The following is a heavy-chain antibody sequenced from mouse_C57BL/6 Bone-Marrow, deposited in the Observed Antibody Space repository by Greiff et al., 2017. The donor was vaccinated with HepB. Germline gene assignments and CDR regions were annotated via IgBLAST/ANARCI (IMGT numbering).Heavy chain of an antibody. D-gene: IGHD1-1*01. CDR3: TDYYGSSPPFAY. V-gene: IGHV1-15*01. CDR2: IDPETGGT. Sequence: LQESGAELVRPGASVTLSCKASGYTFTDYEMHWVKQTPVHGLEWIGAIDPETGGTAYNQKFKGKAILTADKSSSTAYMELRSLTSEDSAVYYCTDYYGSSPPFAYWGQGTLVTVSA. J-gene: IGHJ3*01. CDR1: GYTFTDYE.